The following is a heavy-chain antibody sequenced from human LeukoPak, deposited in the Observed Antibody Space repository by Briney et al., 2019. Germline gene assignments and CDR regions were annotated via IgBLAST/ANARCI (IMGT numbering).Heavy chain of an antibody. CDR2: MNPNSGNT. CDR3: ARVFCSGGDCYRYFDY. CDR1: GYMFTSYD. Sequence: GASVKVSCKASGYMFTSYDINWERQATGQGLEWMGWMNPNSGNTGFGQKFQGRVTMTRDTSISTAYMELSSLRSEDTAVYYCARVFCSGGDCYRYFDYWGQGTLVTVSS. J-gene: IGHJ4*02. D-gene: IGHD2-21*02. V-gene: IGHV1-8*01.